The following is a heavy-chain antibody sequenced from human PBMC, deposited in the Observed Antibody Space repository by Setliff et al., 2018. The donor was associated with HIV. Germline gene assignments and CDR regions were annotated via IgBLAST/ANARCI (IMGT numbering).Heavy chain of an antibody. CDR2: IIPILGIA. D-gene: IGHD3-22*01. CDR3: ARDYYYDSSGHRYSDY. V-gene: IGHV1-69*10. Sequence: ASVKVSCKASGGTFSSYAISWVRQAPGQGLEWMGGIIPILGIANYAQKFQGRVTITADKSTSTAYMELSSLRSEDTAVYYCARDYYYDSSGHRYSDYWGQGTLVTVSS. J-gene: IGHJ4*02. CDR1: GGTFSSYA.